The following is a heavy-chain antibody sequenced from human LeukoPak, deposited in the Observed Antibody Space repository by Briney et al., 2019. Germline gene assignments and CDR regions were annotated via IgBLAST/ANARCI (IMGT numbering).Heavy chain of an antibody. CDR1: GGSISSYY. D-gene: IGHD2-21*02. J-gene: IGHJ5*02. CDR2: IYYSGST. Sequence: SETLSLTCTVSGGSISSYYWSWIRQPPGKGLEWIGYIYYSGSTNYNPSLKSRVTISVDTSKNQFSLKLSSVTAADTALYYCAKDAESCGGSDCPRWFDPWGQGTLVTVSS. CDR3: AKDAESCGGSDCPRWFDP. V-gene: IGHV4-59*01.